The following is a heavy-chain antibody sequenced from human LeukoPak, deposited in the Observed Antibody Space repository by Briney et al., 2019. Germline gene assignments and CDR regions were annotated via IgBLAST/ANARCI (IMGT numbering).Heavy chain of an antibody. D-gene: IGHD4-17*01. V-gene: IGHV4-59*08. CDR1: GGSISSYY. J-gene: IGHJ2*01. CDR3: ARHGGGYGDYETNDWYFDL. Sequence: SETLSLTCTVSGGSISSYYWSWIRQPPGKGLEWIGYIYYSGSTDYNPSLKSRVIMSIDTSKNHFSLKLTSVTAADTAVYYCARHGGGYGDYETNDWYFDLWGRGTLVTVSS. CDR2: IYYSGST.